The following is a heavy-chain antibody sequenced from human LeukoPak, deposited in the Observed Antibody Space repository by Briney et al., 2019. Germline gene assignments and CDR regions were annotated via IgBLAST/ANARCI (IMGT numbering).Heavy chain of an antibody. J-gene: IGHJ5*02. Sequence: GGSLRLSCAASGFTFSSYAMSWVRQAPGKGLEWVSAISGSGGSTYYADSVKGRFTISRDNSKNTLYLQMNSLRAEDTAVYYCAKDLHAVRNSAPFDPWGQGTLVTVSS. CDR3: AKDLHAVRNSAPFDP. CDR2: ISGSGGST. V-gene: IGHV3-23*01. D-gene: IGHD1-7*01. CDR1: GFTFSSYA.